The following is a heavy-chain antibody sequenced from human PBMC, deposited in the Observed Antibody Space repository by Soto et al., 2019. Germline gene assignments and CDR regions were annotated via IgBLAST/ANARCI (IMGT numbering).Heavy chain of an antibody. J-gene: IGHJ4*02. CDR2: ISAYNGDT. CDR1: GYTFTTYG. D-gene: IGHD4-17*01. CDR3: AGGVAVLTTPPGDY. V-gene: IGHV1-18*04. Sequence: QVQLVQSGAEVKKPGASVKVSCKASGYTFTTYGISWVRQAPGQGLEWMGWISAYNGDTNYAQHLQGRVTMTTDTSANTAYRELRSLRSGDTAVYYCAGGVAVLTTPPGDYWGQGNLVTVSS.